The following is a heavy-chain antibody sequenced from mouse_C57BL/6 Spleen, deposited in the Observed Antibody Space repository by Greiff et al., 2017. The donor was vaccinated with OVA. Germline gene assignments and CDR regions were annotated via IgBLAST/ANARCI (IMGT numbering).Heavy chain of an antibody. CDR2: ISNGGGST. J-gene: IGHJ4*01. Sequence: EVKVVESGGGLVQPGGSLKLSCAASGFTFSDYYMYWVRQTPKKRLEWVAYISNGGGSTYYPDTVKGRFTISRDNAKNTLYLQMSRLKSEDTAMYYCARRGIYYDYDYYAMDYWGQGTSVTVSS. CDR1: GFTFSDYY. D-gene: IGHD2-4*01. CDR3: ARRGIYYDYDYYAMDY. V-gene: IGHV5-12*01.